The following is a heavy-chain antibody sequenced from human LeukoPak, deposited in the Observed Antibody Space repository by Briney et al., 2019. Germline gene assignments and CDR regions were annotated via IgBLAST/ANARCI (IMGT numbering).Heavy chain of an antibody. CDR2: IYHSGST. V-gene: IGHV4-4*02. CDR1: GGSISSSNW. Sequence: SGTLSLTCAVSGGSISSSNWWSWVRQPPGKGLEWIGEIYHSGSTNYNPSLKSRVTISVDKSKNQFSLKLSSVTAADTAVYYCAREEARLIDDAFDIWGQGTMVTVSS. D-gene: IGHD6-25*01. J-gene: IGHJ3*02. CDR3: AREEARLIDDAFDI.